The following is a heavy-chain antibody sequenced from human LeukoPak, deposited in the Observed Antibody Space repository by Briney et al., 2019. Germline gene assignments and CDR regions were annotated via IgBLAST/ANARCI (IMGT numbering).Heavy chain of an antibody. V-gene: IGHV4-34*01. CDR1: GGSFSGYY. Sequence: PSETLSLTCAVYGGSFSGYYMSWIRQPPGKGLEWIGEINHSGSTNYNPSLKSRVTISVDTSKNQFSLKLSSVTAADTAVYYCARGRRVDYWGQGTLVTVSS. CDR2: INHSGST. CDR3: ARGRRVDY. J-gene: IGHJ4*02.